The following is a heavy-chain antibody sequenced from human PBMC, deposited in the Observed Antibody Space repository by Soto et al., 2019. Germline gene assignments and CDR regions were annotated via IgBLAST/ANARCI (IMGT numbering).Heavy chain of an antibody. D-gene: IGHD3-10*01. Sequence: ASVKVSCKASGYTFTGYYMHWVRQAPGQGLEWMGWINPNSGGTNYAQKFQGRVTMTRDTSISTAYMELSRLRSDDTAVYYCARDLGRLWFGEPNLPDVWGQGXTVTVSS. CDR2: INPNSGGT. CDR3: ARDLGRLWFGEPNLPDV. CDR1: GYTFTGYY. J-gene: IGHJ6*02. V-gene: IGHV1-2*02.